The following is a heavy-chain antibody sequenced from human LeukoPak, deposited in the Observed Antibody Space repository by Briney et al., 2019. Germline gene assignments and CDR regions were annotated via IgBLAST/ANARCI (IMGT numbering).Heavy chain of an antibody. J-gene: IGHJ6*03. CDR1: GFTFSSYA. CDR3: AKRRGLELTYYYHMDV. V-gene: IGHV3-23*01. D-gene: IGHD1-7*01. Sequence: GGSLRLSCAASGFTFSSYAMSWVRQAPGKGLEWVSAISGSGGSTYYADSVKGRFTISRDNSKNTLYLQMNSLRADDTAVYYCAKRRGLELTYYYHMDVWGKGTTVTISS. CDR2: ISGSGGST.